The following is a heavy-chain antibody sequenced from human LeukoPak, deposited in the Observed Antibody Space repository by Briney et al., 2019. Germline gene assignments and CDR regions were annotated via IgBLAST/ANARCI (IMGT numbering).Heavy chain of an antibody. D-gene: IGHD6-6*01. CDR3: ARVPPLYSSSEVDY. CDR2: IYHSGST. Sequence: SETLSLTCAVSGGSISSSNWWSWVRQPPGKGLESIGEIYHSGSTNYNPSLKSRVTISVDKSKNQFSLKLSSVTAADTAVYYCARVPPLYSSSEVDYWGQGTLVTVSS. V-gene: IGHV4-4*02. CDR1: GGSISSSNW. J-gene: IGHJ4*02.